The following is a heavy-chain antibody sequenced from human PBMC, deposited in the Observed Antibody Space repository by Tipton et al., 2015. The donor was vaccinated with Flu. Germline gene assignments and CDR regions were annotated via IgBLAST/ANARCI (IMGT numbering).Heavy chain of an antibody. CDR2: IHTSGSS. Sequence: TLSLTCTVSGGSISSGSYYWNWIRQPAGKGLQWIGHIHTSGSSNYNPSLKSRVTISVDTSKNQFSLKLSSVTAAGTAVYYCARRAAALVAEYYYGIDVWGQGTTVTVSS. J-gene: IGHJ6*02. V-gene: IGHV4-61*09. CDR3: ARRAAALVAEYYYGIDV. D-gene: IGHD6-13*01. CDR1: GGSISSGSYY.